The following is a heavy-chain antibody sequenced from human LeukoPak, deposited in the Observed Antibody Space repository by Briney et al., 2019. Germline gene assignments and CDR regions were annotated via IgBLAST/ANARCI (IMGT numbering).Heavy chain of an antibody. D-gene: IGHD2-2*01. CDR3: ARTSSTGPEYYYMDV. Sequence: SETLSLTCTVSGGSISSYYWSWIRQPPGKGLEWIGYIYYSGSTNYNPSLKSRVTISVDTSKNQFSLKLSSVTAADTAVYYCARTSSTGPEYYYMDVWGKGTTVTVSS. CDR1: GGSISSYY. V-gene: IGHV4-59*01. CDR2: IYYSGST. J-gene: IGHJ6*03.